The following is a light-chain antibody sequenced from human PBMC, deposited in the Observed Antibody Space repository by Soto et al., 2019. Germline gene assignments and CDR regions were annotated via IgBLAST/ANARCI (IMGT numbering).Light chain of an antibody. CDR3: GSWDSSLSAYV. V-gene: IGLV1-51*01. CDR1: SSNIGGNS. J-gene: IGLJ1*01. Sequence: QSVLTQPPSVSAAPGQKVTISCSGSSSNIGGNSVSWYQQLSGTAPKLLIYDDDKRPSGIPDRFSGSKSGTSATLGITGFQTGDEADYYCGSWDSSLSAYVFATGTKVTVL. CDR2: DDD.